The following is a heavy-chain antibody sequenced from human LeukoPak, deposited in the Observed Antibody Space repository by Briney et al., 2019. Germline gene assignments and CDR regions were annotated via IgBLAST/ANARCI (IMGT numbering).Heavy chain of an antibody. CDR1: GGSISGSY. Sequence: SETLSLTCTVSGGSISGSYWSWIRQPAGEGLEWIGRFHTSGTTNYNSSLKSRVTMSVDTSKNQFSLKLTSVTAADTAVYYCVRDPGSQWSYYMDVWGKGTTVTVSS. CDR2: FHTSGTT. J-gene: IGHJ6*03. V-gene: IGHV4-4*07. D-gene: IGHD1-26*01. CDR3: VRDPGSQWSYYMDV.